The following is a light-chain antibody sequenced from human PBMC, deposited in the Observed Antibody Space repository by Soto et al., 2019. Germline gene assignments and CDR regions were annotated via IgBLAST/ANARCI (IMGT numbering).Light chain of an antibody. CDR1: RILVDSDGIAY. V-gene: IGKV2-30*01. J-gene: IGKJ5*01. CDR2: KVS. Sequence: DVVITQTQLSLPVTRGQPASISCRSDRILVDSDGIAYFSWFQQRPGRSPRRLLYKVSNRDSGVTARFSGSGSGTDFAMKISRVEAEDVGVYYCMQGTHWPITFGQGTRLEIK. CDR3: MQGTHWPIT.